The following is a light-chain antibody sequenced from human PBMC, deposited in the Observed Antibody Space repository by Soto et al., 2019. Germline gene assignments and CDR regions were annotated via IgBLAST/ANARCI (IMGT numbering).Light chain of an antibody. V-gene: IGKV1-8*01. Sequence: AIRMTQSPSSFSASTGDRVTITCRASQGISSYLAWYQQKPGKAPKLLIYAASTLHSGVPSRFSGSGSGTDFTLTISCLPSEDFATYYCQQYYSYPFTFGGGTKVEIK. CDR3: QQYYSYPFT. CDR2: AAS. J-gene: IGKJ4*01. CDR1: QGISSY.